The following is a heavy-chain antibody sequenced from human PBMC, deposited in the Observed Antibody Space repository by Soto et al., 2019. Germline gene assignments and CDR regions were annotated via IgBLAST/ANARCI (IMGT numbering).Heavy chain of an antibody. V-gene: IGHV1-18*01. D-gene: IGHD3-16*01. CDR3: AMVDVYVTPSPQDV. CDR1: GYTFTRYR. J-gene: IGHJ6*02. Sequence: QIQLVQTGAEVKNPGASVTVSCKASGYTFTRYRIHWARQAPGQGLEWMGWINTYNGNTNYEQNAQGRVTMTTDTSTSTAYMELRSLRSNDTAIYYCAMVDVYVTPSPQDVWGQGTTVIVSS. CDR2: INTYNGNT.